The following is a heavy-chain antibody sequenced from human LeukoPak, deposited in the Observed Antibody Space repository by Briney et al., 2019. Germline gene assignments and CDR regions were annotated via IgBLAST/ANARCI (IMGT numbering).Heavy chain of an antibody. Sequence: TGGSLRLSCAASGFTFSSYSMNWVRQAPGKGLEWVSSISSSSSYIYYADSVKGRFTISRDNAKNSPYLQMNSLRAEDTAVYYCARDYLQLWLQVRTRQPLDYWGQGTLVTVSS. CDR1: GFTFSSYS. CDR3: ARDYLQLWLQVRTRQPLDY. D-gene: IGHD5-18*01. CDR2: ISSSSSYI. V-gene: IGHV3-21*01. J-gene: IGHJ4*02.